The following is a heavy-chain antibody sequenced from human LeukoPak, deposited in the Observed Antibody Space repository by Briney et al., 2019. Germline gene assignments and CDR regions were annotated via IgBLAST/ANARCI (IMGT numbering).Heavy chain of an antibody. J-gene: IGHJ4*02. CDR3: TRDLGIAVADVFDY. CDR1: GFTLSSYL. CDR2: INSDGSST. V-gene: IGHV3-74*01. Sequence: GGSLTLASIASGFTLSSYLMDWVRPAQGDGWVWVSRINSDGSSTTYADSVRGRFTISRDNARSRLYLQMNSLRAEDTAVYYCTRDLGIAVADVFDYWGQGTLVTVSS. D-gene: IGHD6-19*01.